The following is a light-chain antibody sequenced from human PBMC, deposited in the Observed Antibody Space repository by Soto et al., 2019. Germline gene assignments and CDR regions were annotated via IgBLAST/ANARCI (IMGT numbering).Light chain of an antibody. CDR2: KAS. CDR3: QEYNSYPST. J-gene: IGKJ2*01. Sequence: DIQMTQSPSTLSASVGDRVTITCRASQSISSWLAWYQQKPGKAPKLLIYKASSLDSEVPSRFSGTGSGIEFTLTISSLQPDDFATYDCQEYNSYPSTFGQGTKLVIK. CDR1: QSISSW. V-gene: IGKV1-5*03.